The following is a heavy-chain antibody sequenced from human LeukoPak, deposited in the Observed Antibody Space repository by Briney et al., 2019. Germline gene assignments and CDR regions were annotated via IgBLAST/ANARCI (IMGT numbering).Heavy chain of an antibody. D-gene: IGHD2-2*01. CDR3: ARDRYCSSTSRDDAFDI. V-gene: IGHV4-59*01. CDR1: GGSISSYY. Sequence: SETLSLTCTVSGGSISSYYWSWIRQPPGKGLEWIGYIYYSGSTNYNPSLKSRVTISVDTSKNQFPLKLSSVTAADTAVYYCARDRYCSSTSRDDAFDIWGQGTMVTVSS. J-gene: IGHJ3*02. CDR2: IYYSGST.